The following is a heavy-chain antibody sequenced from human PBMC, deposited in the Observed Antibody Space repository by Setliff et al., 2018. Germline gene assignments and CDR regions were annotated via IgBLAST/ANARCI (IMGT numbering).Heavy chain of an antibody. CDR1: GYSISSGYC. CDR2: IYRSGST. J-gene: IGHJ6*02. V-gene: IGHV4-38-2*01. D-gene: IGHD6-19*01. Sequence: KASETLSLTCAVSGYSISSGYCWGWIRQAPGKGLEWIASIYRSGSTYYNPSLKSRVTISVDTSKNQFPLKLSSVTASDTAVYYCARVSQYSSGWYYYYYYGMDVWGQGTTVTVSS. CDR3: ARVSQYSSGWYYYYYYGMDV.